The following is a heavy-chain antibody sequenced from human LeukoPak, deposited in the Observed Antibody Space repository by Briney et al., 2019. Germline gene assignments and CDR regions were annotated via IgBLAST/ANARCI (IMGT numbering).Heavy chain of an antibody. CDR3: ARFEGLVAGLDQ. Sequence: GSLLLSCAAAGFTFSGYGMHGGRRAPGKGREGVAVIWYDGSKAYYVDSVKGRFTISRDNSKNTLYLQMNSLRVDDTGVYYCARFEGLVAGLDQWGRGTLVTVSS. D-gene: IGHD6-19*01. CDR2: IWYDGSKA. CDR1: GFTFSGYG. J-gene: IGHJ5*02. V-gene: IGHV3-33*01.